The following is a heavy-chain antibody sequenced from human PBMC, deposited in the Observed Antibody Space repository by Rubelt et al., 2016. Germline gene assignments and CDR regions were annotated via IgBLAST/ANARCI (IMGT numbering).Heavy chain of an antibody. Sequence: QVQLVQPGAEVKKPGASVKVSCKASGYTFSGYYIHWVRQAPGQGPEWMGWIDPNSGGTNYAQRFQGRVTMTGDTSISTAHMELSGLRSDYAAVFDCTRQVGPTLRFAPWGQGTLVTVSS. V-gene: IGHV1-2*02. J-gene: IGHJ5*02. CDR2: IDPNSGGT. CDR3: TRQVGPTLRFAP. D-gene: IGHD1-26*01. CDR1: GYTFSGYY.